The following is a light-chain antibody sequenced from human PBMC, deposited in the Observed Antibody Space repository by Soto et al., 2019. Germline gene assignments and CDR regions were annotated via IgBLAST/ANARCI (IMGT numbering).Light chain of an antibody. CDR1: QDISNY. CDR2: DES. Sequence: DIQMTQSPSSLSASVGDRVTITCQASQDISNYLNWYQQKPGKAPKLLIYDESNLDKGVASRFSGSGSGTDFTFTISSLQPEDIATYYCQQYDNLPSLTFGGGTKVEIK. V-gene: IGKV1-33*01. J-gene: IGKJ4*01. CDR3: QQYDNLPSLT.